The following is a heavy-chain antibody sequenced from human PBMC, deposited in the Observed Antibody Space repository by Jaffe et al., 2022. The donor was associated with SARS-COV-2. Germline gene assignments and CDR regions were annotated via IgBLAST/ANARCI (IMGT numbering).Heavy chain of an antibody. D-gene: IGHD3-3*01. J-gene: IGHJ3*02. V-gene: IGHV1-69*06. CDR2: VIPILGPA. CDR1: GGTFSNFG. CDR3: ARDNWSDGGHGLDI. Sequence: QVQLVQSGAEVKKPGSSVKVSCRASGGTFSNFGVSWVRQAPGQGLEWMGGVIPILGPANYAQKFQGRLTIIADTSTDTAYMELNKLTSADTAVYYCARDNWSDGGHGLDIWGQGTMVAVAA.